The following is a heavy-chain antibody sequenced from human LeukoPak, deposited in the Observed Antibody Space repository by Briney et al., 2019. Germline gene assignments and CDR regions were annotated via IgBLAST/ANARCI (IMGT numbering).Heavy chain of an antibody. CDR3: ASHYYDSSGSFSAFGI. CDR1: GFTFSTYA. D-gene: IGHD3-22*01. CDR2: LSGNGNTI. Sequence: GGSLRLSCAASGFTFSTYAMSWVRQAPGKGLECVSALSGNGNTIYYADSVKGRFTISRDNSKNTLSLQMNSLRAEDTAVYYCASHYYDSSGSFSAFGIWGQGTMVTVSS. V-gene: IGHV3-23*01. J-gene: IGHJ3*02.